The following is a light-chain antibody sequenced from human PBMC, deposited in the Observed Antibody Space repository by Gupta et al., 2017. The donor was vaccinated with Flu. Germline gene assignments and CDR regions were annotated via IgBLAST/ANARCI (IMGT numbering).Light chain of an antibody. Sequence: DIVMTQSPLSLPVAPGEPASISCRSTQSLLHSHGDNYLDWYLQKPGQSPQLLIYLGSTRASGVPDRFSGSGSGTDFTQKINRVEAEDVGVYYCMQALQAPITFGQGTKLEIK. CDR3: MQALQAPIT. CDR2: LGS. CDR1: QSLLHSHGDNY. J-gene: IGKJ2*01. V-gene: IGKV2-28*01.